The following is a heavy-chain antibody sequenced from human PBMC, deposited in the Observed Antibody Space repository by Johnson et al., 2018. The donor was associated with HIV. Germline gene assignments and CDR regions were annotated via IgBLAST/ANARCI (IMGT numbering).Heavy chain of an antibody. J-gene: IGHJ3*01. CDR1: GFTFDDYD. Sequence: VQLVESGGGVVRPGGSLRLSCAASGFTFDDYDMSWVRQAPGKGLEWVSGISWNGGSAAYADSVKGRFTISRDNSKNTLYLQMNNLRAEDTSVYYCAKDFGSSSWHAFDVWGQGTMVTVAS. CDR2: ISWNGGSA. D-gene: IGHD6-13*01. CDR3: AKDFGSSSWHAFDV. V-gene: IGHV3-20*04.